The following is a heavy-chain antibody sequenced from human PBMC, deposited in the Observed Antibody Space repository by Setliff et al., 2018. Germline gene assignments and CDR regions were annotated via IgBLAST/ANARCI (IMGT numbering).Heavy chain of an antibody. Sequence: PSETLSLTCTVSGGSISSYYWSWIRQPAGKGLEWIGRIYTSGTTSYNPALKSRLTMSIDTSKNQFSLKVSSVTAADTAVYYCARERPLSGQVWIPIIDYWGQGTRVTVSS. CDR3: ARERPLSGQVWIPIIDY. V-gene: IGHV4-4*07. J-gene: IGHJ4*02. CDR1: GGSISSYY. D-gene: IGHD1-1*01. CDR2: IYTSGTT.